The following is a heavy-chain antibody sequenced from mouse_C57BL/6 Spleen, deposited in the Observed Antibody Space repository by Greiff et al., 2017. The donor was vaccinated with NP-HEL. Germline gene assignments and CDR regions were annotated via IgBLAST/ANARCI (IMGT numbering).Heavy chain of an antibody. V-gene: IGHV5-17*01. CDR2: ISSGSSTI. CDR3: AKGGRGYFDV. J-gene: IGHJ1*03. CDR1: GFTFSDYG. D-gene: IGHD3-3*01. Sequence: EVKLVESGGGLVKPGGSLKLSCAASGFTFSDYGMHWVRQAPEKGLEWVAYISSGSSTIYYADTVKGRFTISRDNAKNTLFRQMTRLRSEDTAMYYCAKGGRGYFDVWGTGTTVTVSS.